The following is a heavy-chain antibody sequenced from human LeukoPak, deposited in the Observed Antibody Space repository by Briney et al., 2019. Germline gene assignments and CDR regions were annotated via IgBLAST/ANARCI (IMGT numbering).Heavy chain of an antibody. Sequence: GGSLRLSCAASGFTFEDYTMHWVRQAPGKGLEWVAFIRYDGSNKYYADSVKGRFTISRDNSKNTLYLQMNSLRAEDTAVYYCAKDGVVIAIRWAFDIWGQGTMVTVSS. CDR3: AKDGVVIAIRWAFDI. D-gene: IGHD2-21*01. CDR2: IRYDGSNK. CDR1: GFTFEDYT. J-gene: IGHJ3*02. V-gene: IGHV3-30*02.